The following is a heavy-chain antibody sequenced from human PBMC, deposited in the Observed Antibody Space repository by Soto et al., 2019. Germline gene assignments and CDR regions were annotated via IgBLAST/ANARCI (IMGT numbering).Heavy chain of an antibody. CDR2: VYSTGST. J-gene: IGHJ4*02. CDR1: GGSINTYY. Sequence: QVQLQESGPGLVKPSETLSLTCAVSGGSINTYYWSWIRQPAGKGLEWIGRVYSTGSTSYNPSLKSRGTRSVDTSTNQFSLRLNSVSAADTAVYYCARGIVGVTTGYYFDSWGQGTLVTVSS. V-gene: IGHV4-4*07. D-gene: IGHD1-26*01. CDR3: ARGIVGVTTGYYFDS.